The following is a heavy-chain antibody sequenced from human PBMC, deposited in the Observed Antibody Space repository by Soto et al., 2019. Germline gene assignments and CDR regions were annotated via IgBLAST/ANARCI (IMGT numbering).Heavy chain of an antibody. Sequence: EVQLVESGGGLVRPGGSLRLSCAASGFTFSYAWMSWVRQAPGKGLEWVARIKTETEGGTTDYGAPVKGRFTISKDDSKNMVYLKMNSRKSEDTAVYYWTNYEYFWGSYRYRWAYWGQGTLVTVSS. J-gene: IGHJ4*02. CDR3: TNYEYFWGSYRYRWAY. D-gene: IGHD3-16*02. CDR2: IKTETEGGTT. V-gene: IGHV3-15*01. CDR1: GFTFSYAW.